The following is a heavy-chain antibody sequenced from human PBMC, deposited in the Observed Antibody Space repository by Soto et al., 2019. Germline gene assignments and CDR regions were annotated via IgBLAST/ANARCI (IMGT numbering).Heavy chain of an antibody. D-gene: IGHD4-17*01. J-gene: IGHJ5*02. CDR1: GGYISSYY. CDR2: IYYSGST. CDR3: ARGLYGDYGWFDP. V-gene: IGHV4-59*01. Sequence: PSETLSLTCTVSGGYISSYYWSWIRQPPGKGLEWIGYIYYSGSTNYNPSLKSRVTISVDTSKNQFSLKLSSVAAADTAVYYCARGLYGDYGWFDPWGQGTLVTVSS.